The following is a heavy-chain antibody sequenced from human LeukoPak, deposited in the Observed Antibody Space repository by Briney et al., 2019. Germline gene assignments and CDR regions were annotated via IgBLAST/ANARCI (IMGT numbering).Heavy chain of an antibody. V-gene: IGHV4-59*08. Sequence: SETLSLTCTVSGGSISSYYWSWIRQPPGKGLEWIGYIYYSGSTNYNPSLKSRVTISVDTSKNQFSLKLSSVTAADTAVYYCARHYYDSSGYPYYYYYGMDVWGQGTTVTVSS. CDR2: IYYSGST. CDR3: ARHYYDSSGYPYYYYYGMDV. CDR1: GGSISSYY. D-gene: IGHD3-22*01. J-gene: IGHJ6*02.